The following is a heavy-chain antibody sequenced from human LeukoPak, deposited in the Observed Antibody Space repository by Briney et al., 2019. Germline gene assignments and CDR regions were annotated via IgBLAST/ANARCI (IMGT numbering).Heavy chain of an antibody. J-gene: IGHJ4*02. D-gene: IGHD2-2*01. CDR1: GGSSSSSSYY. CDR3: ARQRRYCSSTSCYAFDY. V-gene: IGHV4-39*01. CDR2: IYYSGST. Sequence: SSETLSLTCTVSGGSSSSSSYYWGWIRQPPGRGVESIGSIYYSGSTYYNPSLKSRVTISIDTSKNQFSLKLSSATAADTAVYYCARQRRYCSSTSCYAFDYWGQGTLVTVSS.